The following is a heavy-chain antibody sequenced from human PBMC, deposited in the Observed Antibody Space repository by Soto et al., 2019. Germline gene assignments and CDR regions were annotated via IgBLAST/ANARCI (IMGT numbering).Heavy chain of an antibody. J-gene: IGHJ6*02. D-gene: IGHD2-2*01. V-gene: IGHV1-69*13. CDR1: GGTFGSYA. Sequence: ASVKVSWKASGGTFGSYAISWVRQAPGQGPEWMGGIIPITGTANYAQKFQGRVTITADESTSTASMQLSSLRSEDTAVYYCARSQGSSTSLEIYYYYYYGRDVWGQGTTVTVSS. CDR3: ARSQGSSTSLEIYYYYYYGRDV. CDR2: IIPITGTA.